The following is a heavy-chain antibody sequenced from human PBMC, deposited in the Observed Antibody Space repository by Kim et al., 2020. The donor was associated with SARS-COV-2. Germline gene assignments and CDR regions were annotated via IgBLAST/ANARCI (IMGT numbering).Heavy chain of an antibody. CDR2: IYYSGST. D-gene: IGHD3-22*01. CDR3: ARQERIVVVFDY. J-gene: IGHJ4*02. V-gene: IGHV4-39*01. Sequence: SETLSLTCTVSGGSISSSSYYWGWIRQPPGKGLEWIGSIYYSGSTYYNPSLKSRVTISVDTSKNQFSLKLSSVTAADTAVYYCARQERIVVVFDYWGQGTLVTVSS. CDR1: GGSISSSSYY.